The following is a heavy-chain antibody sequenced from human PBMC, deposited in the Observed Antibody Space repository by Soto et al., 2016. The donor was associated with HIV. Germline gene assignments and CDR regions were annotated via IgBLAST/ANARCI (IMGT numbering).Heavy chain of an antibody. J-gene: IGHJ6*03. Sequence: QVQLVQSGAEVKKPGASVKVSCKVSGYTLPELSMHWVRQAPGKGLEWMGGFDPEDGQTIYAEKFQGRVTMTEDTSTDTAYMDLSSLRSEDTAVYYCATKRDGSDFHTHYSYSMDVWGRGTTVIVSS. V-gene: IGHV1-24*01. CDR2: FDPEDGQT. CDR3: ATKRDGSDFHTHYSYSMDV. D-gene: IGHD2-21*02. CDR1: GYTLPELS.